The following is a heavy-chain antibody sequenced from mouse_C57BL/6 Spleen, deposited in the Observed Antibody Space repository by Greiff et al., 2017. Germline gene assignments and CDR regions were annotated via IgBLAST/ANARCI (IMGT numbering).Heavy chain of an antibody. CDR1: GFSLTSYG. J-gene: IGHJ4*01. Sequence: VKLVESGPGLVAPSQSLSITCTVSGFSLTSYGVDWVRQPPGKGLEWLGVIWGGGSTNYNSALMSRLSISKDNSKSPVCLKMNSLQTDDTAMYYCAKQRLWLRFLYYAMDYWGQGTSVTVSS. D-gene: IGHD2-2*01. CDR3: AKQRLWLRFLYYAMDY. CDR2: IWGGGST. V-gene: IGHV2-9*01.